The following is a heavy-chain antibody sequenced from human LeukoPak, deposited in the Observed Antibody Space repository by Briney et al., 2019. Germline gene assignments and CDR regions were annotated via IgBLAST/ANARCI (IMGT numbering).Heavy chain of an antibody. Sequence: TGGSLRLSCAASGFTFSSYWMSWVRQAPGKGLEWVANIKQDGSEKYYVDSVKGRFTISRDNSKNTLYLQMNSLRAEDTAVYYCAKGISGSYLADYWGQGTLVTVSS. CDR1: GFTFSSYW. V-gene: IGHV3-7*03. J-gene: IGHJ4*02. CDR3: AKGISGSYLADY. CDR2: IKQDGSEK. D-gene: IGHD1-26*01.